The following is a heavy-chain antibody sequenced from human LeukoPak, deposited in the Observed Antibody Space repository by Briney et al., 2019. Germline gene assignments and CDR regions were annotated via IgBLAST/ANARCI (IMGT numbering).Heavy chain of an antibody. CDR1: GFTFSSYS. V-gene: IGHV3-21*01. CDR2: ISSRSSYI. D-gene: IGHD6-19*01. CDR3: ARVISVAGYDY. J-gene: IGHJ4*02. Sequence: PGGSLRLSCAASGFTFSSYSMNWVRQAPGKGLEWVSSISSRSSYIYYADSVKGRFTISRDNAKNSLYLQMNSLRAEDTAVYYCARVISVAGYDYWGQGTLVTVSS.